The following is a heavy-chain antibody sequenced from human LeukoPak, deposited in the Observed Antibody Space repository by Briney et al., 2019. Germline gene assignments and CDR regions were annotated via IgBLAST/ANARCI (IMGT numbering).Heavy chain of an antibody. D-gene: IGHD2-2*01. CDR1: GGSISSSNW. Sequence: SGTLSLTCAVSGGSISSSNWWSWVRQPPGKGLEWIGEIYHSGSTNYNPSLKSRVTISVDKSKNQFSLKLSSVTAADTAVYYCARNRVVPAAMLRAFDIWGQGTMVTVSS. CDR3: ARNRVVPAAMLRAFDI. V-gene: IGHV4-4*02. J-gene: IGHJ3*02. CDR2: IYHSGST.